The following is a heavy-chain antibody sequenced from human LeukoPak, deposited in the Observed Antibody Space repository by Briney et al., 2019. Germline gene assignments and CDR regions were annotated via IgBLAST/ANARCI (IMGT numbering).Heavy chain of an antibody. CDR2: ISGSGGST. J-gene: IGHJ4*02. CDR1: GFIFSSYA. V-gene: IGHV3-23*01. CDR3: AKGPTYYYDSSGYFDY. Sequence: GGSLRLSCAASGFIFSSYAMSWVRQAPGKGLEWVSAISGSGGSTYYADSVKGRFTISRDNSKNTLYLQMNSLRAEDTAVYYCAKGPTYYYDSSGYFDYWGQGTLVTVSS. D-gene: IGHD3-22*01.